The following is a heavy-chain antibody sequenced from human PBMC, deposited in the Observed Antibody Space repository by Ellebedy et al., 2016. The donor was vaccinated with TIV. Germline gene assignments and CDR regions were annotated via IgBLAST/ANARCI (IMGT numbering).Heavy chain of an antibody. V-gene: IGHV3-11*04. CDR3: AREDSSGWYKFSS. D-gene: IGHD6-19*01. CDR1: EFTFSDYY. CDR2: ISTSGSTK. J-gene: IGHJ5*02. Sequence: GGSLRLSCAASEFTFSDYYMSWIRQAPGMGLEWVAYISTSGSTKYYADSVKGRLTISRDNAKNSLYLQMNSLRAEDTAVYYCAREDSSGWYKFSSWGQGTLVTVSS.